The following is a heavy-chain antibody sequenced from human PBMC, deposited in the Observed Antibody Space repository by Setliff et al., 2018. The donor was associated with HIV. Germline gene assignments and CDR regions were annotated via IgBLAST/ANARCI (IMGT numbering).Heavy chain of an antibody. CDR3: ARMDSSTWPDYYFYGMDV. CDR2: IYYSGST. D-gene: IGHD2-2*01. V-gene: IGHV4-39*07. Sequence: SETLSLTCDVSGGSISSDSYYWAWIRQPPGKGLEWIGTIYYSGSTHYNPSLKSRLTISVDKSKSQFSLKVRSVTAADTAVYYCARMDSSTWPDYYFYGMDVWGQGTTVTVSS. J-gene: IGHJ6*02. CDR1: GGSISSDSYY.